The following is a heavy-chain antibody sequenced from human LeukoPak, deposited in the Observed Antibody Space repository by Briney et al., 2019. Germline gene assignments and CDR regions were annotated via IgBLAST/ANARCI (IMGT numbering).Heavy chain of an antibody. CDR1: GDSINNYY. J-gene: IGHJ5*02. CDR3: ARAGDSSSVGWFDP. Sequence: SETLSLTCTVSGDSINNYYWSWIRQTPEKGLEWIGYMSYSGRSDYGPSLKSRVTMSIDTSKNQFSLRMTSVTAADTAVYYCARAGDSSSVGWFDPWGQGTLVTVSS. D-gene: IGHD6-13*01. V-gene: IGHV4-59*08. CDR2: MSYSGRS.